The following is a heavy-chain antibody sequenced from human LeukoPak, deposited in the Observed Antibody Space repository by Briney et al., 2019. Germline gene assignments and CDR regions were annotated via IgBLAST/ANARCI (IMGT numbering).Heavy chain of an antibody. Sequence: PSETLSLTCAVYGGSFSGYYWSWIRQPPGKGLEWIGEINHSVSTNYNPSLKSRVTISVDTSKNQFSLKLSSVTAADTAVYYCARRRGYSYGSTFDPWGQGTLVTVSS. J-gene: IGHJ5*02. CDR2: INHSVST. D-gene: IGHD5-18*01. CDR3: ARRRGYSYGSTFDP. CDR1: GGSFSGYY. V-gene: IGHV4-34*01.